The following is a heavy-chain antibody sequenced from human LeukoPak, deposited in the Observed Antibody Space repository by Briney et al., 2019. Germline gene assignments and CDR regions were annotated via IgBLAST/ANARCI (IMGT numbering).Heavy chain of an antibody. D-gene: IGHD6-13*01. CDR1: GFTFSSYS. CDR2: VSSGSGYI. Sequence: GGSLRLSCAASGFTFSSYSINWVRQAPGKGLEWVSSVSSGSGYIYYADSVKGRFTISRDDAKSSLYLQMNSLRADDTAVYYCARDGWPGSSYYRPFDYWGQGTLVTVSS. J-gene: IGHJ4*02. CDR3: ARDGWPGSSYYRPFDY. V-gene: IGHV3-21*01.